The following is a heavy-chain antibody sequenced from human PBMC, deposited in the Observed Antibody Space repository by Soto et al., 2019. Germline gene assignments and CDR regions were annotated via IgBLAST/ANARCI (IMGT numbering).Heavy chain of an antibody. J-gene: IGHJ4*02. CDR2: VSGSGGST. V-gene: IGHV3-23*01. CDR1: GFTFSTYA. Sequence: GGSLRLSCAASGFTFSTYAMSWVREAPGKGLEWVSAVSGSGGSTYYADSVKGRFTISRDGSRNTLYLQMNGLRAEDTAVYYCAKDRRYSSGPRSVDYWGQGTLVTVSS. CDR3: AKDRRYSSGPRSVDY. D-gene: IGHD6-19*01.